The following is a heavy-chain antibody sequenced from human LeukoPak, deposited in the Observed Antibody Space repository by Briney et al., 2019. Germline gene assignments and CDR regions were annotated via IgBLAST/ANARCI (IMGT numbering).Heavy chain of an antibody. Sequence: PGGSLRLSCAASGFTFSSYWMSWVRQAPGKGLEWVANIKQDGSEKYYVDSVKGRFTISRDNAKNSLYLQMNSLRAEDTAVYYCARGPHVVVVAATPVNWFDPWGQGTLVTVSS. J-gene: IGHJ5*02. CDR2: IKQDGSEK. CDR3: ARGPHVVVVAATPVNWFDP. V-gene: IGHV3-7*01. CDR1: GFTFSSYW. D-gene: IGHD2-15*01.